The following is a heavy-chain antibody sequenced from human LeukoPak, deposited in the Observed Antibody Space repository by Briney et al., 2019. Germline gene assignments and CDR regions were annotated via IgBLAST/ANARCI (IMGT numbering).Heavy chain of an antibody. V-gene: IGHV5-51*01. D-gene: IGHD2-15*01. Sequence: GESLKISCKASGYSFTTYWIGWVRQMPGKGLEWMGIIYPGDSDTRYSPSFEGQVTISADKSITTAYLQWSSLKASDTAMYYCARHGVGYCSGGSCVLDYWGQGTVVTVSS. CDR1: GYSFTTYW. CDR3: ARHGVGYCSGGSCVLDY. J-gene: IGHJ4*02. CDR2: IYPGDSDT.